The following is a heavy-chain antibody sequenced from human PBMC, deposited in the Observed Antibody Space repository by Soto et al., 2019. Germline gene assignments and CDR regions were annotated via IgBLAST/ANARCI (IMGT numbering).Heavy chain of an antibody. J-gene: IGHJ4*02. CDR3: AKDQSSTIAGRRGFDY. Sequence: GGSLRLSCAASGFTFNSFAMSWVRQAPGKGLEWVSGITGSGGSIYYADSVKGRFTISRDNSMNTLYLQMNSLRAEETAVYYCAKDQSSTIAGRRGFDYWGQGALVTVSS. D-gene: IGHD6-6*01. CDR1: GFTFNSFA. CDR2: ITGSGGSI. V-gene: IGHV3-23*01.